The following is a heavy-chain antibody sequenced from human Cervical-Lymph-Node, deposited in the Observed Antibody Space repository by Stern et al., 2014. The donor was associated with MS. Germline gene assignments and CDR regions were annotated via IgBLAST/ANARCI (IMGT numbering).Heavy chain of an antibody. V-gene: IGHV3-7*01. CDR2: IKEDGSET. Sequence: EVQLVESGGGLVQPGGPLRLPCAASGFTFSSYWMNWVRQAPGKGLEWVANIKEDGSETYYVDSVKGRFTISRDNAKNSLYLQMNSLRAEDTAVYYCARGSDTWGQGTLVTVSS. CDR1: GFTFSSYW. J-gene: IGHJ5*02. D-gene: IGHD2-15*01. CDR3: ARGSDT.